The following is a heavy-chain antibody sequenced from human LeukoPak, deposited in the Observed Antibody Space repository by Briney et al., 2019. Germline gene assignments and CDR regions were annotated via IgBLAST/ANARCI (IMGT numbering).Heavy chain of an antibody. CDR2: ISSSSSYI. CDR1: GFTFSSYS. J-gene: IGHJ5*02. D-gene: IGHD4-23*01. CDR3: ARDSGGNAWFDP. Sequence: GGSLRLSCAASGFTFSSYSMNWVRQAPGKGLEWVSSISSSSSYIYYADSVKGRFTISRDNAKNSLYLQMNSLRAEDTAVYYCARDSGGNAWFDPWGQGTLVTVSS. V-gene: IGHV3-21*01.